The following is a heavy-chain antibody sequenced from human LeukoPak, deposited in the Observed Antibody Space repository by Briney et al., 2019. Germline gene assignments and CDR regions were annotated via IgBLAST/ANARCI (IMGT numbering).Heavy chain of an antibody. J-gene: IGHJ4*02. CDR3: ARNPLGYDFWSGYYFDY. CDR1: GGSINSYY. Sequence: SETLSLTCTVSGGSINSYYWSWIRQPPGRGLEWVGSIHFSGSTSYNPSLRSRVTISVDKSKNQFSLKLSSVTAADTAVYYCARNPLGYDFWSGYYFDYWGQGTLVTVSS. CDR2: IHFSGST. D-gene: IGHD3-3*01. V-gene: IGHV4-59*08.